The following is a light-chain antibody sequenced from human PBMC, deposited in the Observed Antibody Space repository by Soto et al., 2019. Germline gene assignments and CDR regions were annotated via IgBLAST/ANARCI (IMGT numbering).Light chain of an antibody. CDR2: DVS. CDR3: SPYTRRGPLV. CDR1: SSDVGGYNY. V-gene: IGLV2-14*01. J-gene: IGLJ3*02. Sequence: QSVLTQPASVSGSPGQSITISCTGTSSDVGGYNYVSWYQQHPGKAPKLMIYDVSNRPSGVSNRFSGSKSGNTASLTISGLRVGTEAVYSGSPYTRRGPLVFGGGTNLPV.